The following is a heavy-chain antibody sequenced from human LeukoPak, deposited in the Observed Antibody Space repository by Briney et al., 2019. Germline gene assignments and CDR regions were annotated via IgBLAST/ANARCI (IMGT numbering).Heavy chain of an antibody. CDR1: GFTFSNAW. V-gene: IGHV3-15*01. J-gene: IGHJ5*01. CDR2: IKSKAVGGTV. CDR3: VVCATETWFDP. D-gene: IGHD2-15*01. Sequence: KSGGYLRLSCVVSGFTFSNAWMNWVRQAPGKGLEWVGRIKSKAVGGTVDYAAPVKGRFTISRDDSKNTVYLLMNNLKTEDTAVYFPVVCATETWFDPWGQGSLVIVSS.